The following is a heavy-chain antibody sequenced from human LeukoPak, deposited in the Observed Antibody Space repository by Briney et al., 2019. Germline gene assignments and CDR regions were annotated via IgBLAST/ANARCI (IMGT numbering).Heavy chain of an antibody. CDR1: GGSVRSSIFF. Sequence: SETLSLTCTGSGGSVRSSIFFWGWIPQPPGKGLEGIGSFYYGGSAFCNPSLNSRVTISVVTSNNHFSLKLTSVTAADSAVYYRARHEYQVCPPANWFDPWGQGTLVTVSS. CDR3: ARHEYQVCPPANWFDP. J-gene: IGHJ5*02. V-gene: IGHV4-39*02. CDR2: FYYGGSA. D-gene: IGHD6-6*01.